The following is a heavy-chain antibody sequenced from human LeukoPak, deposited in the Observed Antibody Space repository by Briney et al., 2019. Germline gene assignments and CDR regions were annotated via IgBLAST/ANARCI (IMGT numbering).Heavy chain of an antibody. J-gene: IGHJ4*02. CDR1: GYSFTSYW. D-gene: IGHD3-10*01. CDR2: IYPGDSDT. Sequence: GESLKISCKGSGYSFTSYWIGWVRQMPGKGLEWMGIIYPGDSDTRYSPSFQGQVTISADKSISTAYLQWSSLKASDTAMYYCARRLGGWFGDKYYFDYWGQGTLVTVSS. V-gene: IGHV5-51*01. CDR3: ARRLGGWFGDKYYFDY.